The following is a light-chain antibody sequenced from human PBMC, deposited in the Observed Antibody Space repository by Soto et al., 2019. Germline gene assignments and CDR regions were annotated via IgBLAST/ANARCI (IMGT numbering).Light chain of an antibody. CDR1: SSNIGNNY. J-gene: IGLJ2*01. V-gene: IGLV1-51*01. CDR2: DSN. CDR3: GTWDNSLSAVV. Sequence: QSVLTQPPSVSAAPGQKVTISCSGSSSNIGNNYVSWYQQLPGTAPKLLIYDSNKQPSGIPDRFSGSKSGTSATLGITGLQTGDEAGYYCGTWDNSLSAVVFGGGTKVTVL.